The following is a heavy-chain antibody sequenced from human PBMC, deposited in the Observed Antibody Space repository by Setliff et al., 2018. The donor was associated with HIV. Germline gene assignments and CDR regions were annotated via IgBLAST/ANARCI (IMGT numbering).Heavy chain of an antibody. J-gene: IGHJ4*02. Sequence: PSETLSLTCAVYGGSFSGYYWSWIRQPPGKGLEWIGEINHSGSTNYDPSLKSRVTISVDTSKNQFSLKLSSVTAADTAVYYCARGAVLRYFDWLSLFDYGGQGTLVTVSS. CDR3: ARGAVLRYFDWLSLFDY. D-gene: IGHD3-9*01. V-gene: IGHV4-34*01. CDR1: GGSFSGYY. CDR2: INHSGST.